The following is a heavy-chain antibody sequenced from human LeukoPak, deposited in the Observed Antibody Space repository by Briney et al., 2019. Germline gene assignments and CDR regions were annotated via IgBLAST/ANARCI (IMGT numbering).Heavy chain of an antibody. D-gene: IGHD3-10*01. CDR3: ARRRCNAVRRSFYAEYFQH. CDR1: VGSFSGYY. CDR2: INHSGST. V-gene: IGHV4-34*01. Sequence: ASETLSLTCGVYVGSFSGYYWRWNRQPPGKGLEWIGEINHSGSTNYNPSLKSRVTISVDTSKNQFSLKLSSVTAADTAVYYCARRRCNAVRRSFYAEYFQHSGQGTLVTVSS. J-gene: IGHJ1*01.